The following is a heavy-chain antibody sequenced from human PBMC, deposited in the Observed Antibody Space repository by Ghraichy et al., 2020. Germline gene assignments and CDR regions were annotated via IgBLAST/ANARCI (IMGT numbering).Heavy chain of an antibody. D-gene: IGHD5-24*01. Sequence: GESLNISCAASGFTFSGYAMHWVRQTPGRGLEWVAVISYDGGQAFYADSVKGRFTISRDNSENTLFLQMNSLRVEDTAVYYRARDTGWAGYNSRFDYWGQGALVTVSS. CDR1: GFTFSGYA. CDR2: ISYDGGQA. CDR3: ARDTGWAGYNSRFDY. V-gene: IGHV3-30*01. J-gene: IGHJ4*02.